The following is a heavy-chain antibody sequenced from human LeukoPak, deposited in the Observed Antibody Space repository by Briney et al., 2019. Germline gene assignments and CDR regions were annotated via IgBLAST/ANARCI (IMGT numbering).Heavy chain of an antibody. CDR3: ASGYCSSTSCYWFDP. Sequence: PSETLSLTCTVSGGSISSGSYYWSWIRQPAGKGLEWIGRIYTSGSTNYNPSLKSRVTISVDTSKNQFSLKLSSVTAADTAVYYCASGYCSSTSCYWFDPWGQGTLVTVSS. J-gene: IGHJ5*02. CDR1: GGSISSGSYY. V-gene: IGHV4-61*02. D-gene: IGHD2-2*01. CDR2: IYTSGST.